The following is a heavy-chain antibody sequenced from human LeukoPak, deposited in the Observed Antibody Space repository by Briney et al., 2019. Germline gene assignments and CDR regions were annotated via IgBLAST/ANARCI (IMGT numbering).Heavy chain of an antibody. CDR1: GFTFSSYA. CDR3: AKGLQGYSSSWFDP. Sequence: GGSLRLSCAASGFTFSSYAMSWVLQAPGKGLEWVSGISGSGGSTYYADSVKGRFTISRDNSKNTLYLQMNSLRAEDTAVYYCAKGLQGYSSSWFDPWGQGTLVTVSS. V-gene: IGHV3-23*01. J-gene: IGHJ5*02. D-gene: IGHD4-11*01. CDR2: ISGSGGST.